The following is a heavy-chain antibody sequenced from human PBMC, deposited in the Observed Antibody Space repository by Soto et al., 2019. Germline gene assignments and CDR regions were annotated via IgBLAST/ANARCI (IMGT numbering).Heavy chain of an antibody. CDR2: IYYSGTT. CDR1: GYSISSSNW. J-gene: IGHJ4*02. D-gene: IGHD1-26*01. CDR3: ARREIQGPIDY. Sequence: QVQLQESGPGLVKPSDTLSLTCAVSGYSISSSNWWGWIRQPPGKGLEWIGYIYYSGTTYYNPSLKSRVAMSVNTSKNQFSLKLTSVTAVDTAVYYCARREIQGPIDYWGQGTLVTVSS. V-gene: IGHV4-28*01.